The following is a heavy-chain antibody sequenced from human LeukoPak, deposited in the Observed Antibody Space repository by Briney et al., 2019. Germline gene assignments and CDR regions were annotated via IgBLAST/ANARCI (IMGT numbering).Heavy chain of an antibody. D-gene: IGHD2-15*01. CDR1: GGTFSSYA. Sequence: SVKVSCKAPGGTFSSYAISWVRQAPGQGLEWMGRIIPILGIANYAQKFQGRVTITADKSTSTAYMELSSLRSEDTAVYYCARLLLCSGGSCLDYWGQGTLVTVSS. V-gene: IGHV1-69*04. CDR3: ARLLLCSGGSCLDY. J-gene: IGHJ4*02. CDR2: IIPILGIA.